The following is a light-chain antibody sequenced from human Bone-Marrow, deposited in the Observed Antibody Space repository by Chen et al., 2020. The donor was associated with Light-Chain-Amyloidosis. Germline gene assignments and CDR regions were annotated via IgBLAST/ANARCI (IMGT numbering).Light chain of an antibody. CDR3: SSYTITNTLV. V-gene: IGLV2-14*01. Sequence: QSALTPPASVSGSPGQSITLSSTGTSSDVGGDNHVSWYQQHPDNAPKLMIYEVTNRPSWVPDRFSGSKSDNTASLTISGLQTEDEADYFCSSYTITNTLVFGSGTRVTVL. CDR2: EVT. CDR1: SSDVGGDNH. J-gene: IGLJ1*01.